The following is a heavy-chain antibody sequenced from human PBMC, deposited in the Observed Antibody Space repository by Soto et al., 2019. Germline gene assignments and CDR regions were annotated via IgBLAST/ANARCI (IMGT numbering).Heavy chain of an antibody. CDR1: GYTFTSYA. CDR3: ARDRATTVTTRFYYYYGMDV. D-gene: IGHD4-17*01. Sequence: ASVKVSCKASGYTFTSYAMHWVRQAPGERLEWMGWINAGNGNTKYSQKFQGRVTITRDTSASTAYMELSSLRSEGTAVYYCARDRATTVTTRFYYYYGMDVWGQGTTVTVSS. V-gene: IGHV1-3*01. J-gene: IGHJ6*02. CDR2: INAGNGNT.